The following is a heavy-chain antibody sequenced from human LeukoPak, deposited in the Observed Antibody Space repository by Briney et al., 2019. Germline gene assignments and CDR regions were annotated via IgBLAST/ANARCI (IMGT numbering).Heavy chain of an antibody. CDR1: GFTFSSYS. CDR3: ANWNDGH. V-gene: IGHV3-48*02. J-gene: IGHJ4*02. Sequence: GGSLRLSCAASGFTFSSYSMNWVRQAPGKGLEWVSYISSGSSTTYYADSVKGRFTISRDDAKNSLYLQMNSLRDEDTAVYYCANWNDGHWGQGTLVTVSS. CDR2: ISSGSSTT. D-gene: IGHD1-1*01.